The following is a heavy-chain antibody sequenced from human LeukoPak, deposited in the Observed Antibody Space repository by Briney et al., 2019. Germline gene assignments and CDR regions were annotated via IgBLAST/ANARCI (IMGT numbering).Heavy chain of an antibody. Sequence: GGSLRLSCAASGFTFSSYWMSWVRQAPGKGLEWVATIRQDGSQKYYVDSVKGRFTISRDNAKNSLYLQMNSLRAEDTAVYYCARPRGMATNLDAFDIWGQGTMVTVSS. CDR2: IRQDGSQK. V-gene: IGHV3-7*01. CDR3: ARPRGMATNLDAFDI. D-gene: IGHD5-24*01. CDR1: GFTFSSYW. J-gene: IGHJ3*02.